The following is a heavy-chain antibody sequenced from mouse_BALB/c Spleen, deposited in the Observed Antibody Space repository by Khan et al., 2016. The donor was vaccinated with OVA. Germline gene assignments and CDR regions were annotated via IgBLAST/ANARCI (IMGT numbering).Heavy chain of an antibody. V-gene: IGHV1S41*01. Sequence: DLVKPGASVKLSCKASGYTFTSYWINWIKQGPGQGLEWIGHIAPGSGSAYYNEMFKGKATLTVDTSSSTAYIQLSSLSSEDSAVYFCARSNYYGRSLYAMDYWGQGTSVTVSS. D-gene: IGHD1-1*01. J-gene: IGHJ4*01. CDR1: GYTFTSYW. CDR2: IAPGSGSA. CDR3: ARSNYYGRSLYAMDY.